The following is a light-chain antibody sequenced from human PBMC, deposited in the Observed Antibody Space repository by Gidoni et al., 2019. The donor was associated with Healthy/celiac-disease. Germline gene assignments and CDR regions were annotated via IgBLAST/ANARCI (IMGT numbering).Light chain of an antibody. V-gene: IGKV1-39*01. CDR2: GAS. CDR1: QSIRTTT. Sequence: DIQMTQSPSSLSASVGDTVTITCRASQSIRTTTVSWYQQRPGKVPNLLIYGASSLETGVPSRFSGSGSGTEFTLTITSLQPEDFATYYCQQTHSFPYTFGQGSKLDI. J-gene: IGKJ2*01. CDR3: QQTHSFPYT.